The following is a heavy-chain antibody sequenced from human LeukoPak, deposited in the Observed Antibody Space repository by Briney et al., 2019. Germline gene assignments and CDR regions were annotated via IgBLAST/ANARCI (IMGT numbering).Heavy chain of an antibody. CDR2: IYYSGST. CDR1: GGSISSYY. J-gene: IGHJ4*02. V-gene: IGHV4-59*01. CDR3: ARGLLRYVLFDY. Sequence: NPSETLSLTCTVSGGSISSYYWSWIRQPPGKGLEWIGYIYYSGSTNYNPSLKSRVTISVDTSKNQFSLKLSSVTAADTAVYYCARGLLRYVLFDYWGQGTLVTVSS. D-gene: IGHD3-9*01.